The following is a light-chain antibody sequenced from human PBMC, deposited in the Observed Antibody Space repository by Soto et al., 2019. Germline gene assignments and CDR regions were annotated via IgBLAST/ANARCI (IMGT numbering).Light chain of an antibody. CDR1: QGIRNY. Sequence: DIGMTQSPSSLSASVGDRVTITCRASQGIRNYLAWYQQRPGKVPKLLIYAAYTLQSGVPSRFSGSGSGTDFTLNISSLQPEDVATYYCQKYDSAPWTFGQGTEVEIK. CDR3: QKYDSAPWT. CDR2: AAY. V-gene: IGKV1-27*01. J-gene: IGKJ1*01.